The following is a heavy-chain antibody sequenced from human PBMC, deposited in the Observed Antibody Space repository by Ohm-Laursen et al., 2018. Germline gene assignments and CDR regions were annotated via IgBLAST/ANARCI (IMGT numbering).Heavy chain of an antibody. D-gene: IGHD3-22*01. CDR2: MYYSGGA. CDR1: GGSVSSGSYY. CDR3: ANWNSGSYYDY. Sequence: TLSLTCIVSGGSVSSGSYYWSWIRQYPGKGLEWIGYMYYSGGAYYNPSLKSRVTISVDTSKNQFSLKLRSVTAADTAVYYCANWNSGSYYDYWGQGTLVTVSS. J-gene: IGHJ4*02. V-gene: IGHV4-31*03.